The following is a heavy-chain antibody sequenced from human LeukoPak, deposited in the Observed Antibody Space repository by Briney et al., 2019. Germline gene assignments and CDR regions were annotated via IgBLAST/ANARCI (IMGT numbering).Heavy chain of an antibody. V-gene: IGHV1-69*02. J-gene: IGHJ3*02. Sequence: SVKVSCNSSGGTFSSYTISWVRQPHGQGLEWMGSIIPILGIANYAQKFQGRVTITADKSTSTAYMELSSLRSEDTAVYYGARAASYSSGWIKDEIWGQGTMVTVSS. CDR2: IIPILGIA. D-gene: IGHD6-19*01. CDR1: GGTFSSYT. CDR3: ARAASYSSGWIKDEI.